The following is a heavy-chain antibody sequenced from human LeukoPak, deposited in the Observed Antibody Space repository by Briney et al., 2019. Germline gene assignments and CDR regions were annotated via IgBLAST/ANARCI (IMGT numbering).Heavy chain of an antibody. CDR2: VDYSADST. V-gene: IGHV3-23*01. J-gene: IGHJ4*02. Sequence: GGSLRLSCTVSGFTLSSYEMSWIRQAPGKGLEWVSSVDYSADSTHYADSVMGRFTISRDNSKNTLYLQMNSLRAEDTAVYYCAKLAYSSSSGDYWGQGTLVTVSS. CDR1: GFTLSSYE. CDR3: AKLAYSSSSGDY. D-gene: IGHD6-13*01.